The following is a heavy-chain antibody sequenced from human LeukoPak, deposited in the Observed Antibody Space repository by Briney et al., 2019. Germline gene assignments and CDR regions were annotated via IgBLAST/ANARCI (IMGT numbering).Heavy chain of an antibody. CDR2: IYTSGST. CDR1: GGSISSYY. D-gene: IGHD6-13*01. V-gene: IGHV4-4*07. Sequence: PSETLSLTCTVSGGSISSYYWSWIRQPAGKGLEWIGRIYTSGSTNYNPSLKSRVTMSVDTSKNQFSLKLSSVTAADTAVYYCARLGLAAAASYYYYYGMDVWGQETTVTVSS. CDR3: ARLGLAAAASYYYYYGMDV. J-gene: IGHJ6*02.